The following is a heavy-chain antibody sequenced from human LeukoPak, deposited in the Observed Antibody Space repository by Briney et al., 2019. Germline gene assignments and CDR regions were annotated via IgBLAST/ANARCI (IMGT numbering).Heavy chain of an antibody. V-gene: IGHV1-69*05. CDR3: AREYYYDSSGYSDY. J-gene: IGHJ4*02. CDR1: GGTFSSYA. Sequence: SVKVSCKASGGTFSSYAISRVRQAPGQGLEWMGGIIPIFGTANYAQKFQGRVTITTDESTSTAYMELSSLRSEDTAVYYCAREYYYDSSGYSDYWGQGTLVTVSS. D-gene: IGHD3-22*01. CDR2: IIPIFGTA.